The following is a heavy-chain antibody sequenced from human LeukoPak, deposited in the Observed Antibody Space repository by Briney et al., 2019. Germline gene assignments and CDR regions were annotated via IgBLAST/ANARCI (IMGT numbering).Heavy chain of an antibody. CDR1: GFTFSSYS. V-gene: IGHV3-21*01. CDR2: ISSSSSYI. D-gene: IGHD3-10*01. CDR3: ARDYSGYGSGSYYNSNFDY. J-gene: IGHJ4*02. Sequence: GGSLRLSCAASGFTFSSYSMNWVRQAPGKGLEWVSSISSSSSYIYYADSVKGRFTISRDNAKNSLYLQMNSLRAEDTAVYYCARDYSGYGSGSYYNSNFDYWGQGTLVTVSS.